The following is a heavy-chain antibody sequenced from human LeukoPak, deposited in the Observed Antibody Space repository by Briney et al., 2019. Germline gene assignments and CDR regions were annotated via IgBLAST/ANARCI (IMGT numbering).Heavy chain of an antibody. J-gene: IGHJ4*02. V-gene: IGHV3-21*01. CDR3: ASYGADSSGYLDY. CDR2: ISSSSSYI. CDR1: GFTFSSYS. D-gene: IGHD3-22*01. Sequence: GGSLRLSCAASGFTFSSYSMNWVRQAPGKGLEWVSSISSSSSYIYYADSVKGRFTISRDNAKNSLYLQMNSLRAEDTAVYYCASYGADSSGYLDYWGQGTLVTVSS.